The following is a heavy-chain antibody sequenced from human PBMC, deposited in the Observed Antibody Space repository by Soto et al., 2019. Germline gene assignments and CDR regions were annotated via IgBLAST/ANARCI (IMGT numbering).Heavy chain of an antibody. CDR2: IIPILGIA. CDR1: GGTLSSYT. CDR3: ATPGAGTGDPEVMGAFDI. J-gene: IGHJ3*02. Sequence: GASVKVSFKASGGTLSSYTISWVRQAPGQGLEWMGRIIPILGIANYAQKVQGRVTITADKSTSTAYMELSSLRSEDTAVYYCATPGAGTGDPEVMGAFDIWGQGTMVTVSS. V-gene: IGHV1-69*02. D-gene: IGHD7-27*01.